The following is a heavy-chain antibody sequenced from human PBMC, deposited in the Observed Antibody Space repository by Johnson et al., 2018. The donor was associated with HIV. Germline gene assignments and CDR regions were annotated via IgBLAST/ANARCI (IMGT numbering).Heavy chain of an antibody. V-gene: IGHV3-30*19. CDR2: ISYDGSNK. Sequence: QVQLVESGGGVVQPGRSLRLSCAASGFTFSSYGMHWVRQAPGKGLEWVAAISYDGSNKYYADSVEGRFTISRDNSKNILYLQMNSLRPEDTGLYYCAKDGGLWSYSLDVWDQGTMVSVSS. CDR3: AKDGGLWSYSLDV. D-gene: IGHD3-10*01. J-gene: IGHJ3*01. CDR1: GFTFSSYG.